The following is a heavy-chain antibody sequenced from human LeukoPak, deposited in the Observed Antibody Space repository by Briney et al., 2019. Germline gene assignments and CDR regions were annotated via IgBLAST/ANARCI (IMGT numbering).Heavy chain of an antibody. Sequence: SETLSLTCTVSGDSISSNAYYWGWIRQPPGKGLEWIGSLSYGRSTFYSPSLKSGVSMSVDTSNNQFSLKLSSVTAADTAVYYCARQSGPYSNRWFDYWGQGTLVTVSS. CDR2: LSYGRST. CDR1: GDSISSNAYY. J-gene: IGHJ4*02. D-gene: IGHD6-13*01. V-gene: IGHV4-39*01. CDR3: ARQSGPYSNRWFDY.